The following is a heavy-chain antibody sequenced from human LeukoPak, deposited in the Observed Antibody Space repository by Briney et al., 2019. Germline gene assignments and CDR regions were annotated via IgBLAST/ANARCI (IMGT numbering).Heavy chain of an antibody. J-gene: IGHJ4*02. CDR1: GYSISSGYY. V-gene: IGHV4-38-2*02. CDR2: IYHSGST. Sequence: SEALSLTCTVSGYSISSGYYWGWIRQPPGKGLEWIGSIYHSGSTYYNPSLKSRVTISVDTSMNQFSLKLSSVTAADTAVYYCARVGGSGSFPYYFDFWGQGTLVTVSS. CDR3: ARVGGSGSFPYYFDF. D-gene: IGHD3-10*01.